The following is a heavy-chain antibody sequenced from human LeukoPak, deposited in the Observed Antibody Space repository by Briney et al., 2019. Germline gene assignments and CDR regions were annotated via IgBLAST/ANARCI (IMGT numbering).Heavy chain of an antibody. Sequence: SETLSLTCTVSGDSISSSSSYYWGWIRQPPGKGLEWIGSIYYSGSTYSNPSLKSPVTISVDTSKNQFSLQLRSVTAADTAVYYCARHASMEHRVVVTASKYFHHWGQGTLVTVSS. V-gene: IGHV4-39*01. CDR1: GDSISSSSSYY. D-gene: IGHD2-21*02. J-gene: IGHJ1*01. CDR3: ARHASMEHRVVVTASKYFHH. CDR2: IYYSGST.